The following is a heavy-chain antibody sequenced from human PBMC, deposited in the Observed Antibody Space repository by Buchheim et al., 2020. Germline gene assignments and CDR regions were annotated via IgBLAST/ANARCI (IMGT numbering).Heavy chain of an antibody. CDR2: ISYDGSNK. V-gene: IGHV3-30-3*01. J-gene: IGHJ4*02. D-gene: IGHD4-23*01. CDR1: GFTFSSYA. Sequence: QVQLVESGGGVVQPGRSLRLSCAASGFTFSSYAMHWVRQAPGKGLEWVAVISYDGSNKYYADSVKGRFTISRDNSKNTLYLQMNSLRAEDTAVYYCARDGWGLVETSHFDYWGQGTL. CDR3: ARDGWGLVETSHFDY.